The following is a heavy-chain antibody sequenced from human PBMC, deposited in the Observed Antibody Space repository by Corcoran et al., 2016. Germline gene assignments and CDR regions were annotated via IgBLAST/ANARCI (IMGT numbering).Heavy chain of an antibody. V-gene: IGHV3-30*18. J-gene: IGHJ4*02. CDR3: AKDKGAYCGGDCPGAFDY. CDR1: GFTFSSYG. Sequence: QVQLVESGGGVVQPGRSLRLSCAASGFTFSSYGMHWVRQAPGKGLEWVAVISYDGSNKYYADSVKGRFTISRDNSKNTLYLQMNSLRAEGRAVYYCAKDKGAYCGGDCPGAFDYWGQGTLVTVSS. D-gene: IGHD2-21*02. CDR2: ISYDGSNK.